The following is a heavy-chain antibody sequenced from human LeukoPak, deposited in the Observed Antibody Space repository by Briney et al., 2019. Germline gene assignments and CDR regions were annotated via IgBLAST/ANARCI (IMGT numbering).Heavy chain of an antibody. CDR2: ISYDASNK. D-gene: IGHD5-24*01. Sequence: GRSLRLSCAASGFTFRSYGMHWVRQAPGKGLEWVAVISYDASNKYYADSVKGRFTISRDNSKNTVYLQMNSLRAEDTAVYYCAKVGDGYNNFDYWGQGALVTDPS. CDR1: GFTFRSYG. V-gene: IGHV3-30*18. CDR3: AKVGDGYNNFDY. J-gene: IGHJ4*02.